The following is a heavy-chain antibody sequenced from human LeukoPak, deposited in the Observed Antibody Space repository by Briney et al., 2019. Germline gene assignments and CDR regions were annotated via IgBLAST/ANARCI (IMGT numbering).Heavy chain of an antibody. CDR2: IWYDGTNK. V-gene: IGHV3-33*01. D-gene: IGHD3-22*01. CDR1: GFTFSSYG. Sequence: PGRSLRLSCAASGFTFSSYGMHWVRQAPGKGLEWVAVIWYDGTNKYYADSVKGRFTITRDNSKNTLFLQMNSLRAEDTAVYYCARAAYDSSGYLTLWGRGTLLTVSS. J-gene: IGHJ4*02. CDR3: ARAAYDSSGYLTL.